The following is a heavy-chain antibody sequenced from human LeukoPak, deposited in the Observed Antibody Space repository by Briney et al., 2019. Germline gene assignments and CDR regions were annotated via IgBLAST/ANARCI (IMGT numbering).Heavy chain of an antibody. V-gene: IGHV4-34*01. CDR3: ARAGQFISARPITFDY. J-gene: IGHJ4*02. Sequence: SETLSLTCAVYGGSFSGYYWSWIRQPPGKGLEWIGEINHSGTTNYNPSLKSRVTISVDTSKNQFSLKLISMTAADTAVYYCARAGQFISARPITFDYWGQGSLVTVSS. CDR1: GGSFSGYY. D-gene: IGHD6-6*01. CDR2: INHSGTT.